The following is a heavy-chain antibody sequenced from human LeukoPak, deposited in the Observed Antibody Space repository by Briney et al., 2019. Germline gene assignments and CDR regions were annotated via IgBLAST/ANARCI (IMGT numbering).Heavy chain of an antibody. Sequence: SETLSLTCTVSGGSINSTRYYWGWIRLPPGKGLEWIGSIYYSGDTHYNPSLRSRVTISVDTSKNQFSLRMHSMTAADTSFYYRATGSMTTRYYYYFHMDVWGPGTTVTVSS. V-gene: IGHV4-39*01. CDR1: GGSINSTRYY. D-gene: IGHD4-11*01. CDR2: IYYSGDT. J-gene: IGHJ6*03. CDR3: ATGSMTTRYYYYFHMDV.